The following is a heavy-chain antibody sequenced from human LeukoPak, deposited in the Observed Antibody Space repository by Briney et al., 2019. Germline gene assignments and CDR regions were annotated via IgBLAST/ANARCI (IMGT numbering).Heavy chain of an antibody. J-gene: IGHJ4*02. CDR2: ISCDGSNK. D-gene: IGHD3-22*01. V-gene: IGHV3-30*03. CDR1: GFTFSSYG. CDR3: ARGEYYSDTSSYFDY. Sequence: GRSLRLSCAASGFTFSSYGMNGVDQAPGKGLEWEAVISCDGSNKYYADSVKGRFTISRDNSKHTLFVQMSSLRAEDTAVYYCARGEYYSDTSSYFDYWGQGTLVTVSS.